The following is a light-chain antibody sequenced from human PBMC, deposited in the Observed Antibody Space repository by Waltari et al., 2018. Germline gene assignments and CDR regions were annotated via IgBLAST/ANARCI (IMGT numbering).Light chain of an antibody. Sequence: EIMLTQSPGTLSLSPGERATLSCRASQSISKYLAWYQQKPGQAPRLLIYDAASGATGIPDRFGGSGSGTDFSLTISRLEPEDSAVYYCQKYGTLPATFGQGTKVEIK. J-gene: IGKJ1*01. CDR2: DAA. CDR1: QSISKY. CDR3: QKYGTLPAT. V-gene: IGKV3-20*01.